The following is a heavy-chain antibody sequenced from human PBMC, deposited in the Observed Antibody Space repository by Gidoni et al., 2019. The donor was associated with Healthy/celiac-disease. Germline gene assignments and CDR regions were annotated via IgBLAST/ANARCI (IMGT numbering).Heavy chain of an antibody. J-gene: IGHJ4*02. CDR3: TTEPLYDEEG. V-gene: IGHV3-15*01. CDR2: IKSKTDGGTT. D-gene: IGHD5-12*01. Sequence: EVQRVEAGGGLVKPGGSLRLCCVASGFPFSNAWMSGVRQAPGKGLEWVGRIKSKTDGGTTDYAAPVKGRFTISRDDSKNTLYLQMNSLKTEDTAVYYCTTEPLYDEEGWGQGTLVTVSS. CDR1: GFPFSNAW.